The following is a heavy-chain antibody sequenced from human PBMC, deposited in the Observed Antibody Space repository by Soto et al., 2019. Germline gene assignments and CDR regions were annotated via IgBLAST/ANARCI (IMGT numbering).Heavy chain of an antibody. D-gene: IGHD3-22*01. CDR1: GGSIYSGDYS. Sequence: PSETLSLTCTVSGGSIYSGDYSWTWIRQPPGKDLEWIGYIYHTGTTYYNMSLKSRVTISVDRSKNQFSLKLSSVTAADTAVYYCARGINYYDSSGDSWFDPWGQGTLVTVS. V-gene: IGHV4-30-2*01. CDR2: IYHTGTT. J-gene: IGHJ5*02. CDR3: ARGINYYDSSGDSWFDP.